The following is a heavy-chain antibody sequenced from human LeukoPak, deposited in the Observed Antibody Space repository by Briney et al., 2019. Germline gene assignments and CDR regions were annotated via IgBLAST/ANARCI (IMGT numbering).Heavy chain of an antibody. CDR1: GFTFSSYA. J-gene: IGHJ4*02. Sequence: RPGGSLRLSCAASGFTFSSYAMSWVRQAPGKGLEWVSAISGSGGSTYYADSVKGRFTISRDNSKNTLYLQMNSLRAEDTAVYYCAKGAVLVPAAMTYFDYWGQGTLVTVSS. CDR3: AKGAVLVPAAMTYFDY. V-gene: IGHV3-23*01. CDR2: ISGSGGST. D-gene: IGHD2-2*01.